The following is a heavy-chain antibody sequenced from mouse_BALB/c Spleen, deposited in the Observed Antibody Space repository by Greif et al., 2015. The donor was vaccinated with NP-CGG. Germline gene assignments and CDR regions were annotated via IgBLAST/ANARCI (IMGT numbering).Heavy chain of an antibody. D-gene: IGHD2-1*01. V-gene: IGHV5-4*02. J-gene: IGHJ1*01. CDR1: GFTFSDYY. Sequence: EVHLVESGGGLVKPGGSLKLSCAASGFTFSDYYMYWVRQTPEKRLEWVATINDGGSYTYYPDSVKGRFTISRDNAKNNLYLQMSSLKSEDTAMYYCARDGNYWYFDVWGAGTTVTVSS. CDR3: ARDGNYWYFDV. CDR2: INDGGSYT.